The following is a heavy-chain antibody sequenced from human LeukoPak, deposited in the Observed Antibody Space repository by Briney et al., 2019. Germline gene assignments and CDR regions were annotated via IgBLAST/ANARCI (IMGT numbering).Heavy chain of an antibody. CDR3: ATGNWELQRGDY. CDR2: IITIFGTA. D-gene: IGHD1-26*01. Sequence: SVKVSCKASGGTFSSYAISWVRQAPGQGLEWMGGIITIFGTANYAQKFQGRVTITADESTSTAYMELSSLRSEDTAVYYCATGNWELQRGDYWGQGTLVTVSS. J-gene: IGHJ4*02. V-gene: IGHV1-69*13. CDR1: GGTFSSYA.